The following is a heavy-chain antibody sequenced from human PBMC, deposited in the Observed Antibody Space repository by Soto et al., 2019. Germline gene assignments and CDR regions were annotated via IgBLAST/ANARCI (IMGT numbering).Heavy chain of an antibody. Sequence: PFETLSLTCAFSCGSITSGAYYWTWIRQHPGKGLEWIAYIHYSGRTYYNPSLKSRVTISVDTSNNQFSLKLSSVTAADTAVYYCARYYFDSSGYSNWFDPWGQGTLVTVSS. CDR1: CGSITSGAYY. D-gene: IGHD3-22*01. J-gene: IGHJ5*02. CDR3: ARYYFDSSGYSNWFDP. CDR2: IHYSGRT. V-gene: IGHV4-31*11.